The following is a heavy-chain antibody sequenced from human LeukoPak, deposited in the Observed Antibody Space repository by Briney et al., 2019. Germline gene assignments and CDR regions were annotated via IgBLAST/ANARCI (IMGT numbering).Heavy chain of an antibody. D-gene: IGHD4-17*01. Sequence: ASVKVSCKASVYTFTGYYMHWVRQAPGQGLEWMGWINPNTGGTTYAQNFQGRGTMTRDTSISTAYMELSRLKSDDTAVYYCARGPTVTTDYWGQGTLVTVSS. CDR1: VYTFTGYY. J-gene: IGHJ4*02. CDR3: ARGPTVTTDY. V-gene: IGHV1-2*02. CDR2: INPNTGGT.